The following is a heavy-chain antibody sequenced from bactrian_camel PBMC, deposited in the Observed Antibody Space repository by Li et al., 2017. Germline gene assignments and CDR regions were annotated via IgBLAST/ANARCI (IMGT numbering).Heavy chain of an antibody. CDR2: IGSDGST. Sequence: VQLVESGGGSVQAGGSLRLSCEASGYRFGSRCVGWFRQVPGKEREEVAAIGSDGSTSYADSVKGRFAISGDNAKNTVYLQMNSLKPEDTAMYYCAAARDDARRACTGDSLLKFGFWGQGTQVTVS. CDR1: GYRFGSRC. CDR3: AAARDDARRACTGDSLLKFGF. V-gene: IGHV3S53*01. D-gene: IGHD1*01. J-gene: IGHJ6*01.